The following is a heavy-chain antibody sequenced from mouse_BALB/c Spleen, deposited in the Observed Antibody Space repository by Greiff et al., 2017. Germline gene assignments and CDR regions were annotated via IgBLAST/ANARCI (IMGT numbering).Heavy chain of an antibody. J-gene: IGHJ2*01. CDR1: GYTFTSYW. Sequence: QVQLQQSGAELAKPGASVKMSCKASGYTFTSYWMHWVKQRPGQGLEWIGYINPSTGYTEYNQKFKDKATLTADKSSSTAYMQLSSLTSEDSAVYYCARSHGNYLDYWGQGTTLTVSS. CDR2: INPSTGYT. CDR3: ARSHGNYLDY. V-gene: IGHV1-7*01. D-gene: IGHD2-1*01.